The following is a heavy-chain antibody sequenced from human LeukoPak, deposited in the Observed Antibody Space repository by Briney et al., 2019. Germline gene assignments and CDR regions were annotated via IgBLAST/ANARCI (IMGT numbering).Heavy chain of an antibody. D-gene: IGHD3-10*01. CDR1: GFTFSSYA. Sequence: GRSLRLSCAASGFTFSSYAMHWVRQAPGKGLEWVAVISYDGNDKYYADSVKGRFTISRDNSRSTLYLQMNSLRPEDTAIYYCAREGYYGSGSPPSLYFDYWGQGTLVTVSS. V-gene: IGHV3-30*04. CDR3: AREGYYGSGSPPSLYFDY. J-gene: IGHJ4*02. CDR2: ISYDGNDK.